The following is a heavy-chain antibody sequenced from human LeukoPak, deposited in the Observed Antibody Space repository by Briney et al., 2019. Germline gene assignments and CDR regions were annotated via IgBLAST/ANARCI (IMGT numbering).Heavy chain of an antibody. CDR2: IYHSGST. CDR1: GYSISSGYY. CDR3: ARVLSGWYYFDY. D-gene: IGHD6-19*01. Sequence: SETLSLTCTVSGYSISSGYYWGWIRQPPGKGLEWIGSIYHSGSTFYNPSLKSRVTISVDKSKNQFSLKLSSVTAADTAVYYCARVLSGWYYFDYWGQGTLVTVSS. V-gene: IGHV4-38-2*02. J-gene: IGHJ4*02.